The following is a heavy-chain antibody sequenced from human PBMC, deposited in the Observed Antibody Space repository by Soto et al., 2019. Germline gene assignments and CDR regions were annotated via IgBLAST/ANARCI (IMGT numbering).Heavy chain of an antibody. CDR1: GFTFSIYS. CDR2: IMPGSSHI. Sequence: GGSLRLSCAASGFTFSIYSMNWVRQAPGKGLEWVSYIMPGSSHIFYADSVKGRFTISRDNAKSSLYLQMSSLRAEDTAVYYCARGDYYDTNGPFSDAFDIWGQGTMVTVSS. J-gene: IGHJ3*02. D-gene: IGHD3-22*01. V-gene: IGHV3-21*05. CDR3: ARGDYYDTNGPFSDAFDI.